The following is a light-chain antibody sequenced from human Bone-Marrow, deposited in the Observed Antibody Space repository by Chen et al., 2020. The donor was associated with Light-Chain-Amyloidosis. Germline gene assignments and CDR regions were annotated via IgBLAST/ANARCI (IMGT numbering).Light chain of an antibody. CDR1: QAISNH. Sequence: DIQMTQSPSSLSASVGDRVTITCQASQAISNHLNWYQQKPGKAPDLLIYDASNLEPWVPSRFSGAESGTHFNYTIRSKRPEQMATYYGQQDDTVPRTVGQGTTVE. CDR3: QQDDTVPRT. CDR2: DAS. J-gene: IGKJ2*02. V-gene: IGKV1-33*01.